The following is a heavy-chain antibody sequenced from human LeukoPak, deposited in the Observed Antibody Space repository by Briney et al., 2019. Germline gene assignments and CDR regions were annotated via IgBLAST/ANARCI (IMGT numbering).Heavy chain of an antibody. CDR2: ISYDGTYQ. Sequence: GGSLRLSCAASGFTFSNYAMHWVRQAPGKGLEWVAIISYDGTYQYYADAVKGRFTVSRDNSRDKLYLQMNSLRAEDTAVYYCARAGYYYDSREYYFDYWGQGTLVTVSS. CDR1: GFTFSNYA. V-gene: IGHV3-30*04. CDR3: ARAGYYYDSREYYFDY. D-gene: IGHD3-22*01. J-gene: IGHJ4*02.